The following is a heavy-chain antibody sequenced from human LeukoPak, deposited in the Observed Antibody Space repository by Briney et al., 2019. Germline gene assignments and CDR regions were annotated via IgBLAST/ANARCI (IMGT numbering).Heavy chain of an antibody. CDR2: ISSSGSTI. J-gene: IGHJ6*04. V-gene: IGHV3-48*03. CDR1: GFTFSSYE. CDR3: AELGITMIGGV. D-gene: IGHD3-10*02. Sequence: GGSLRLTCAASGFTFSSYEMNWVRQAPGKGLEWVSYISSSGSTIYYADSVKGRFTISRDNAKNSLYLQMNSLRAEDTAVYYCAELGITMIGGVWGKGTTVTVSS.